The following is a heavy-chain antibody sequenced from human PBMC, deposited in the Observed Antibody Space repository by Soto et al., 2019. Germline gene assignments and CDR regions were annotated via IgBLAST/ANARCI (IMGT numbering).Heavy chain of an antibody. Sequence: QVQLVQSGAEVKKPGSSVRVSCKASGGTLRSHAINWVRQATGHGLEWVGWVNPNTGNTGYVQKFQDRITLTWNTSINTAYMELSSLRSDDTAIYYCARGTTPQHWGQGSLVTV. D-gene: IGHD1-1*01. CDR3: ARGTTPQH. J-gene: IGHJ4*02. CDR1: GGTLRSHA. V-gene: IGHV1-8*02. CDR2: VNPNTGNT.